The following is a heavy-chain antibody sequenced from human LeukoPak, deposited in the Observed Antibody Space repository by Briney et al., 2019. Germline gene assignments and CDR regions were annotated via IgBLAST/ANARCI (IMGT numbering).Heavy chain of an antibody. V-gene: IGHV1-24*01. J-gene: IGHJ4*02. Sequence: ASVKVSCKVYGYTLTELSMHWVRQAPGKGLEWMGGFDPEDGETIYAQKFQGRVTMTEDTSTDTAYMELSSLRSEDTAVYYCATDYGSGSYPGAYWGQGTLVTVSS. D-gene: IGHD3-10*01. CDR1: GYTLTELS. CDR2: FDPEDGET. CDR3: ATDYGSGSYPGAY.